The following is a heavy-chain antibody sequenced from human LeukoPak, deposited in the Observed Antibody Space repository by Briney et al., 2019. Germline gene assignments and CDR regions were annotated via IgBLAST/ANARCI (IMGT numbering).Heavy chain of an antibody. CDR3: GKEQSGSYVHAFDP. CDR1: GYTFTSYG. V-gene: IGHV1-18*01. J-gene: IGHJ5*02. D-gene: IGHD3-3*01. Sequence: ASVKVSCKASGYTFTSYGISWVRQAPGQGLEWMGWISAYNGNTNYAQKLQGRVTMTTHTSTSTAYMELRSLRSDDTAVYYCGKEQSGSYVHAFDPWGQGTVVTVSS. CDR2: ISAYNGNT.